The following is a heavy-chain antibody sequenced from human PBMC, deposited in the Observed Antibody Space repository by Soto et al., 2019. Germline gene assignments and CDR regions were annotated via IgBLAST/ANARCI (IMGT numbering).Heavy chain of an antibody. CDR3: ARDSRLEWLHDSDAFDI. J-gene: IGHJ3*02. CDR2: ISAYNGNT. D-gene: IGHD3-3*01. V-gene: IGHV1-18*01. CDR1: GYTFTSYG. Sequence: ASVKVSCKASGYTFTSYGISWVRQAPGQGLERMGRISAYNGNTNYAQKLQGRVTMTTDTSTSTAYMELRSLRSDDTAVYYCARDSRLEWLHDSDAFDIWGQGTMVTVSS.